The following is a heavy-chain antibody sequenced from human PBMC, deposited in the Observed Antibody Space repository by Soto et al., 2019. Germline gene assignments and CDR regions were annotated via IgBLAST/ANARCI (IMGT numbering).Heavy chain of an antibody. J-gene: IGHJ4*02. CDR2: INHSGST. CDR1: GGSFSGYY. CDR3: ARGDYDFWSGYYPTLDY. V-gene: IGHV4-34*01. Sequence: SETLSLTCAVYGGSFSGYYWSWIRQPPGKGLEWIGEINHSGSTNYNPSLKSRVTTSVDTSKNQFSLKLSSVTAADTAVYYCARGDYDFWSGYYPTLDYWGQGTLVTVSS. D-gene: IGHD3-3*01.